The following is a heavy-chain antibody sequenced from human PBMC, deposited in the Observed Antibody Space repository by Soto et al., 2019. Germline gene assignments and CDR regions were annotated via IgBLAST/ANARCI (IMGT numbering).Heavy chain of an antibody. V-gene: IGHV3-73*01. D-gene: IGHD2-8*01. CDR2: IRSKANSYAT. CDR3: TRQGLMVYDRQCGDRDYYYYMDV. Sequence: GGSLRLSCAASGFTFSGSAMHWVRQASGKGLEWVGRIRSKANSYATAYAASVKGRFTISRDDSKNTAYLQMNSLKTEDTAVYYCTRQGLMVYDRQCGDRDYYYYMDVWGKGTTVTVSS. J-gene: IGHJ6*03. CDR1: GFTFSGSA.